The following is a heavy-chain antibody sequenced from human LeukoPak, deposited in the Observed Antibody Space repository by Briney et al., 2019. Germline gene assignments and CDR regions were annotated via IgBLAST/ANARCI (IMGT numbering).Heavy chain of an antibody. D-gene: IGHD3-22*01. V-gene: IGHV3-9*01. Sequence: PGRSLRLSCAGSGFTFDDYDMHWVPQAPGKGLEWVSGNSWNSGSIGYADFVKGLFTISRDNAKNSLYLQMNSLRAEDTALYYCAKDRVLGMIVVVSAFDIWGKGTMVTVSS. J-gene: IGHJ3*02. CDR3: AKDRVLGMIVVVSAFDI. CDR2: NSWNSGSI. CDR1: GFTFDDYD.